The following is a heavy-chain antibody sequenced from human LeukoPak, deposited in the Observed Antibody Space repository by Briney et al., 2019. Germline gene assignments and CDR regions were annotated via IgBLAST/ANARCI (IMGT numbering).Heavy chain of an antibody. CDR3: AREILGGFNPGAY. J-gene: IGHJ4*02. V-gene: IGHV4-4*02. D-gene: IGHD1-14*01. CDR1: LDSTTSNF. Sequence: SETLSLTCTVSLDSTTSNFWSWVRQPPGKGLEWIGEIHRSGSPNYNPSLQSRVTISIGRSRNQIVLELSSVTAADTAVYYCAREILGGFNPGAYWGQGTLVTVSS. CDR2: IHRSGSP.